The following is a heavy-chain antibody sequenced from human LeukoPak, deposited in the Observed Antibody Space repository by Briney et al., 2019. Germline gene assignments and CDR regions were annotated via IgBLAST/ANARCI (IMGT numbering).Heavy chain of an antibody. Sequence: ASVKVSCKVSGYTLTELSMHWVRQAPGKGLEWMGGFDPEDGETIYAQKFQGRVTMTEDTSTDTAYMELSSLRSEDTAVYYCATDSELRHAFDIWGQGTMVTVSS. J-gene: IGHJ3*02. CDR3: ATDSELRHAFDI. CDR1: GYTLTELS. D-gene: IGHD1-7*01. CDR2: FDPEDGET. V-gene: IGHV1-24*01.